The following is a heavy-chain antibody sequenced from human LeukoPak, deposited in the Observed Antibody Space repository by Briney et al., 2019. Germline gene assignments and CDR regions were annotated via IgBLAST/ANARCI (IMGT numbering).Heavy chain of an antibody. V-gene: IGHV1-8*01. CDR2: MNPNSGTT. CDR1: GYTCTSYD. J-gene: IGHJ6*03. Sequence: ASVKVSCKASGYTCTSYDLNWVRQETGQRLEWMGWMNPNSGTTAYAQKFKGRVTMTRNTSISTAYMELSSLRSEDTAVYYCAGVIWGPVDYYYMDVWGKGTTVTVSS. CDR3: AGVIWGPVDYYYMDV. D-gene: IGHD3-16*01.